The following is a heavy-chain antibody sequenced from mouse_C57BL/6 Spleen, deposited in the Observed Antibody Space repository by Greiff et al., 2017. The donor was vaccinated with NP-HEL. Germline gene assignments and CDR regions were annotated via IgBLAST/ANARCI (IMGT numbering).Heavy chain of an antibody. Sequence: QVQLQQPGAELVRPGSSVKLSCKASGYTFTSYWMHWVKQRPIQGLEWIGNIDPSDSETHYNQKFKDKATLTVDKSSSTAYMQLSSLTSEDSAVDYGARMNSNFYFDYWGQGTTLTVSS. CDR2: IDPSDSET. J-gene: IGHJ2*01. CDR3: ARMNSNFYFDY. V-gene: IGHV1-52*01. D-gene: IGHD2-5*01. CDR1: GYTFTSYW.